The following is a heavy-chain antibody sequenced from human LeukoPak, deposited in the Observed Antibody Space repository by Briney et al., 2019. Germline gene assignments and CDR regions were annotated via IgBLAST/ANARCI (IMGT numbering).Heavy chain of an antibody. Sequence: SGGSLRLSCAASGFSFSSYGMHWVRQAPGKGLEWVAVISYDGSNKYYADSVKGRFTISRDNSKNTLYLQMNSLRAEDTAVYYCAKGDYYGSGSYYNLWGQGTLVTVSS. J-gene: IGHJ4*02. V-gene: IGHV3-30*18. D-gene: IGHD3-10*01. CDR3: AKGDYYGSGSYYNL. CDR2: ISYDGSNK. CDR1: GFSFSSYG.